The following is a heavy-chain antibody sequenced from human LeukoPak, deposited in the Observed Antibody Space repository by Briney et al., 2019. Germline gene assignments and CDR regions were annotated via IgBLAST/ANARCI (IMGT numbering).Heavy chain of an antibody. J-gene: IGHJ4*02. V-gene: IGHV4-4*07. Sequence: SETLSLTCTVSGGSISSYYWSWMRQPAGKGLEWIGRIYTSGSTNYNPSLKSRVTMSVDTSKNQFSLKLSSVTAADTAVYYCARSSLWFGELFDYWGQGTLVTVSS. CDR3: ARSSLWFGELFDY. D-gene: IGHD3-10*01. CDR1: GGSISSYY. CDR2: IYTSGST.